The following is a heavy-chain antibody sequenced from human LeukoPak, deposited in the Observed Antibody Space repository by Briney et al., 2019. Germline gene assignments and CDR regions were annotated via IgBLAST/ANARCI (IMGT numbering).Heavy chain of an antibody. J-gene: IGHJ4*02. CDR1: GGSISSYY. D-gene: IGHD6-19*01. V-gene: IGHV4-4*07. CDR3: ARDTGSGWEGGFDY. CDR2: IYTSGST. Sequence: SETLSLTCLVSGGSISSYYWSWIRQPAGKGLEWIGRIYTSGSTNYNPSLKSRVTMSVDTSKHQFSLKLSTVPAGDTAVDYCARDTGSGWEGGFDYWGQRTLVTVSS.